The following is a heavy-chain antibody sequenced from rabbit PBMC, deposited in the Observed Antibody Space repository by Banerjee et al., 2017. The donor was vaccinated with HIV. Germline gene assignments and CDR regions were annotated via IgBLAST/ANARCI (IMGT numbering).Heavy chain of an antibody. CDR2: IYAGSSGSA. V-gene: IGHV1S45*01. Sequence: QEQLKETGGGLVQPGGSLTLSCKASGFDFSSNAICWVRQAPGKGLEWIGTIYAGSSGSAYYASWVNGRFTISKTSSTTVTLQMTSLTAADTATYFCARGWITMTMNLWGPGTLVTVS. CDR1: GFDFSSNA. D-gene: IGHD2-1*01. J-gene: IGHJ4*01. CDR3: ARGWITMTMNL.